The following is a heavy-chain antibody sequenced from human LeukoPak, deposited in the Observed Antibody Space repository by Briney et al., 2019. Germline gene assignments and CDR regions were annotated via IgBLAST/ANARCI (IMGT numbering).Heavy chain of an antibody. CDR2: VDYSGST. Sequence: SETLSLTCTVSGAPLNNYYWNWVRQPPGKELEWIGNVDYSGSTRYNPSLKSRATMSLDSSKNQFSLRLTSVTAADMAVYYCAMQVGIYGDYNNWFDPWGQGARVTVSS. J-gene: IGHJ5*02. CDR1: GAPLNNYY. CDR3: AMQVGIYGDYNNWFDP. D-gene: IGHD4-17*01. V-gene: IGHV4-59*08.